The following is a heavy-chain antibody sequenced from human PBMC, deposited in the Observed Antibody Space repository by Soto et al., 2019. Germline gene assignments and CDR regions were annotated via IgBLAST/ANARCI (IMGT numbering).Heavy chain of an antibody. D-gene: IGHD7-27*01. J-gene: IGHJ4*02. CDR3: AKGPPGDKVDS. Sequence: QVQLQESGPGLVQPSQTLSLTCTVSGDSISSDDSNWSWIRQPPGKGLEWLGHIYSGGSIYNNPSVGGRLTISVDMSKNQFSLNLHSVTAADTSVYYCAKGPPGDKVDSLGQGTLVTVSS. CDR2: IYSGGSI. V-gene: IGHV4-30-4*01. CDR1: GDSISSDDSN.